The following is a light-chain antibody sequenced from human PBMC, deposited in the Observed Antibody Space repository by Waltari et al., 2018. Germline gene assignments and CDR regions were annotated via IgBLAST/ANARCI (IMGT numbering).Light chain of an antibody. Sequence: IQLTQSPSSLSASVGDRVNITCRASRPINDDLKWYQQKLGKAPNLLIYAVSRLPSGVPSRFSGSGSGTEFALSIAGLQPEDFATYYCQQTYGTQWTFGQGTEVEV. J-gene: IGKJ1*01. CDR3: QQTYGTQWT. CDR2: AVS. CDR1: RPINDD. V-gene: IGKV1-39*01.